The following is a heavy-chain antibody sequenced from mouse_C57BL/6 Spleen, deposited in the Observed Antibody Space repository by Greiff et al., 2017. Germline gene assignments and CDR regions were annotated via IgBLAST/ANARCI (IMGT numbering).Heavy chain of an antibody. J-gene: IGHJ4*01. CDR2: IDPSDSYT. CDR3: AVNLHYAMGY. CDR1: GYTFTSYW. Sequence: QVQLQQPGAELVMPGASVKLSCKASGYTFTSYWMHWVKQRPGQGLEWIGEIDPSDSYTNYNQKLKGKSTLTVDKSTSTAYMQLSSLTSEDSAVYDSAVNLHYAMGYWGQGTTVTVSS. V-gene: IGHV1-69*01.